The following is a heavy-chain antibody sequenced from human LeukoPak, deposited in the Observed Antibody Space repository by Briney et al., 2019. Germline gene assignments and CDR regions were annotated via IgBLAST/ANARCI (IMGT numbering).Heavy chain of an antibody. CDR1: GYTFTSYG. CDR3: ARVDYGDYNFDY. Sequence: ASVKVSCKASGYTFTSYGISWVRQAPGQGLEWMGWIGAYNGNTNYAQKLQGRVTMTTDTSTSTAYMELRSLRSDDTAVYYCARVDYGDYNFDYWGQGTLVTVSS. D-gene: IGHD4-17*01. J-gene: IGHJ4*02. CDR2: IGAYNGNT. V-gene: IGHV1-18*04.